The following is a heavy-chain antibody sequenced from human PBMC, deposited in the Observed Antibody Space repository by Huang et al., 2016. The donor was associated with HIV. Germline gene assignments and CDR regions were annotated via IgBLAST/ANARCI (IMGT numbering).Heavy chain of an antibody. J-gene: IGHJ4*02. CDR2: SNPSGGST. CDR1: GYTFTSYY. V-gene: IGHV1-46*01. CDR3: ARAPPYDSSGYYWVYFDY. D-gene: IGHD3-22*01. Sequence: QVQLVQSGAEVKKPGASVKVSCKASGYTFTSYYIHWVRQAPGQGLEWMGVSNPSGGSTTYAQKFQGRVTMTRETSTSTVYMKLSSLRSEDAAVYYCARAPPYDSSGYYWVYFDYWGQGTLVTVSS.